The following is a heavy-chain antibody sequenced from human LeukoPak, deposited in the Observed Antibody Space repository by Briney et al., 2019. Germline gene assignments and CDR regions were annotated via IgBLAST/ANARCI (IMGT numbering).Heavy chain of an antibody. CDR3: ARLSKGRYFDYIFDH. Sequence: PSGTLSLTCTVSGGSVSRYEYYWGWVRQPPGEGLGWIGNTYYSGSTYYNPSLKSRLSMSVDTSKNQFSLKMSSVTAADTAVYYCARLSKGRYFDYIFDHWGQGALVTVSS. V-gene: IGHV4-39*01. CDR1: GGSVSRYEYY. J-gene: IGHJ4*02. CDR2: TYYSGST. D-gene: IGHD3-9*01.